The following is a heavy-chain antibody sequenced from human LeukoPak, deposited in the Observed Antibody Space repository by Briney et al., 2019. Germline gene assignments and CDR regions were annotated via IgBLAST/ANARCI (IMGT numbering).Heavy chain of an antibody. CDR1: GYTFTGYY. V-gene: IGHV1-2*02. D-gene: IGHD3-10*01. J-gene: IGHJ6*02. CDR2: INPNSGGT. Sequence: GASVKVSCKASGYTFTGYYMHWVRQAPGQGLEWMGWINPNSGGTNYAQKFQGRVTMTRDTSISTAYMELSSLRSEDTAVYYCARGEFGILWFGELSRYYGMDVWGQGTTVTVSS. CDR3: ARGEFGILWFGELSRYYGMDV.